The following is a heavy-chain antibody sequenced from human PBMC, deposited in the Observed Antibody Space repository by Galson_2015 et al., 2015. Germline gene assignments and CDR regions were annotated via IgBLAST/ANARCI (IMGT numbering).Heavy chain of an antibody. CDR2: ITSSGAST. Sequence: SLRLSCAASGFTFTTSAMSWVRQAPGKGLEWVSSITSSGASTYYAGSVKGRFTISRDNSKNTLYLQTNTLSAEDTAVYYCAKLEAVAGSYFDHWGQGTLVTVSS. V-gene: IGHV3-23*01. CDR1: GFTFTTSA. CDR3: AKLEAVAGSYFDH. J-gene: IGHJ4*02. D-gene: IGHD6-19*01.